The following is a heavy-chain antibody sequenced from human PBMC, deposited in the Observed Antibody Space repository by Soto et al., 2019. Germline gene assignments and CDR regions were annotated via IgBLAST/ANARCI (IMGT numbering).Heavy chain of an antibody. CDR2: TYYRSKWIH. Sequence: PSQTLSLTCDISGDSVSSSIAAWNWIRQSPSRGLEWLGMTYYRSKWIHEYTVSMESRITINPDTSKNQFSLHIYSVTPEDTAVYYCEGVVWFRGMDVWGQGTPVTVSS. CDR3: EGVVWFRGMDV. J-gene: IGHJ6*02. CDR1: GDSVSSSIAA. V-gene: IGHV6-1*01. D-gene: IGHD3-16*01.